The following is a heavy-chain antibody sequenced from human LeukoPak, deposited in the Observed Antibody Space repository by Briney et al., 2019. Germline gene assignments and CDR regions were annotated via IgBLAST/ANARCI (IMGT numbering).Heavy chain of an antibody. D-gene: IGHD3-3*01. Sequence: ASVKVSCKASGYTFSNYGISWVRQAPGQGLEWMGWISGYKGNTNYAQKFQGRVTMTEDTSTDTAYMELSSLRSEDTAVYYCATLGRAPFWSGHIGQNWFDPWGQGTLVTVSS. CDR1: GYTFSNYG. J-gene: IGHJ5*02. CDR3: ATLGRAPFWSGHIGQNWFDP. CDR2: ISGYKGNT. V-gene: IGHV1-18*01.